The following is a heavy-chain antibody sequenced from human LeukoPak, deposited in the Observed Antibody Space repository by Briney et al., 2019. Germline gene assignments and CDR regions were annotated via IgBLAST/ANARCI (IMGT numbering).Heavy chain of an antibody. CDR3: AKEKGPPDGDYDNY. CDR2: ISGSSSYI. D-gene: IGHD4-17*01. Sequence: GGSLRLSCAASGFTFSSYSMNWVRQAPGKGLEWVSSISGSSSYIYYADSVKGRFTISRDNSKNTLYLQMNSLRAEDTAVYYCAKEKGPPDGDYDNYWGQGTLVTVSS. V-gene: IGHV3-21*01. J-gene: IGHJ4*02. CDR1: GFTFSSYS.